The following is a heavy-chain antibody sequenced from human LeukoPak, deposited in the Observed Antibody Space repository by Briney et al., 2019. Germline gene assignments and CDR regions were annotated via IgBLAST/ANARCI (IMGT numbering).Heavy chain of an antibody. CDR1: GYTFTSYY. CDR2: INPSGGST. D-gene: IGHD1-26*01. J-gene: IGHJ4*02. V-gene: IGHV1-46*01. Sequence: ASVKVSGKAPGYTFTSYYMHWVRQAPGQGLEWMGIINPSGGSTSYAQKFQGRVTMTRDTSTSTVYMELSSLRSEDTAVYYCARGGSIVGATVIFDYWGQGTLVTVSS. CDR3: ARGGSIVGATVIFDY.